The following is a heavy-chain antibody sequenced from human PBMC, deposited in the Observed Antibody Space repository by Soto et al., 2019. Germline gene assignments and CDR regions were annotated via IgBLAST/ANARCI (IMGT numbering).Heavy chain of an antibody. CDR1: GFTFSSYA. Sequence: GGSLRLSCAASGFTFSSYAMSWVRQAPGKGLEWVSAISGSGGSTYYADSVKGRFTISRDNSKNTLYLQMNSLRAEDTAVYYCANAFPLVGATTLRPYWGQGTLVTVSS. CDR2: ISGSGGST. D-gene: IGHD1-26*01. CDR3: ANAFPLVGATTLRPY. V-gene: IGHV3-23*01. J-gene: IGHJ4*02.